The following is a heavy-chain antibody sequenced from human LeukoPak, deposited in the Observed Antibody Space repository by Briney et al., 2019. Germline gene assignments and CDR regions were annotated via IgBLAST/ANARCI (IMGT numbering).Heavy chain of an antibody. J-gene: IGHJ4*02. CDR2: TSAYNGNT. V-gene: IGHV1-18*01. CDR1: GYTFTSYG. Sequence: ASVKVSCKASGYTFTSYGISWVRQAPGQGLEWMGWTSAYNGNTNYAQKLQGRVTMTTDTSTSTAYMELRSLRSDDTAVYYCARDKRWTAVAGTLMGYWGQGTLVTVSS. D-gene: IGHD6-19*01. CDR3: ARDKRWTAVAGTLMGY.